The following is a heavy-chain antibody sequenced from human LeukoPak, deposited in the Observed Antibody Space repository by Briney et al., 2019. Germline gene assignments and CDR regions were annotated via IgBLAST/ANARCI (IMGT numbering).Heavy chain of an antibody. CDR2: IYYSGST. V-gene: IGHV4-59*01. CDR1: GGSISSYY. CDR3: ARGITMVRGVPPDWFDP. Sequence: PSETLSLTCTVSGGSISSYYWSWIRQPPGKGLGWIGYIYYSGSTNYNPSLKSRVTISVDTSKNQFSLKLSSVTAADTAVYYCARGITMVRGVPPDWFDPWGQGTLVTVSS. J-gene: IGHJ5*02. D-gene: IGHD3-10*01.